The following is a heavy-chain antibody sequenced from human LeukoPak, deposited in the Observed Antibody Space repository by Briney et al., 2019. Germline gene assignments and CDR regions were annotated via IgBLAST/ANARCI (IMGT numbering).Heavy chain of an antibody. CDR1: GFTFSGYG. J-gene: IGHJ5*01. V-gene: IGHV3-21*05. D-gene: IGHD6-6*01. Sequence: GGSLRLSCAASGFTFSGYGMSWVRQAPGKGVEWVAYISGSGHDINYSDSVKGRFTISRDNAKNSLYLQMSSLRVEDTAVYYCTRDPRHFDSCGQGTLVTVSS. CDR2: ISGSGHDI. CDR3: TRDPRHFDS.